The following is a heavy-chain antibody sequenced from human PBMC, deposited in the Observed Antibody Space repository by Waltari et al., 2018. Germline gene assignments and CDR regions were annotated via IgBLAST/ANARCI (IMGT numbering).Heavy chain of an antibody. Sequence: QVQLVQSGAEVKKPGSSVKVSCKASGGTFSSYAISWVRQAPGQGLEWMGRIIPIFGTANYAQKFQGRVTITADKSTSTAYMELSSLRSEDTAVYYCARENYYDSSGYYDPLDYWGQGTLVTVSS. CDR2: IIPIFGTA. V-gene: IGHV1-69*08. CDR1: GGTFSSYA. J-gene: IGHJ4*02. D-gene: IGHD3-22*01. CDR3: ARENYYDSSGYYDPLDY.